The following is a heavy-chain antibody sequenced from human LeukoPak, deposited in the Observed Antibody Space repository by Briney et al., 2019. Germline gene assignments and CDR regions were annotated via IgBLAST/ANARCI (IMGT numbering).Heavy chain of an antibody. J-gene: IGHJ5*02. D-gene: IGHD6-13*01. V-gene: IGHV4-31*03. CDR3: ARDRSSSWTLGWFDP. CDR1: GGSISSGGYY. Sequence: SGTLSLTCTVSGGSISSGGYYWSWIRQHPGKGLEWIGYIYYSGSTYYNPSLKSRVTISVDTSKNQFSLKLSSVTTADTAVYYCARDRSSSWTLGWFDPWGQGTLVTVSS. CDR2: IYYSGST.